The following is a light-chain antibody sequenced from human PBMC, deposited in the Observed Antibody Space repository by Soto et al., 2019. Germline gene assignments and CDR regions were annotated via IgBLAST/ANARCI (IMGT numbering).Light chain of an antibody. V-gene: IGKV1-39*01. CDR3: QQSYSTPIT. Sequence: DIQMTQSPSSLSASVGDRVTITFRASQSSSNFLNWYQQKPGKAPKLLIYAASRLQSGVPSRFSGSGSGTDFTLTISSLQPEDFATYYCQQSYSTPITFGQGTRLEIK. CDR1: QSSSNF. CDR2: AAS. J-gene: IGKJ5*01.